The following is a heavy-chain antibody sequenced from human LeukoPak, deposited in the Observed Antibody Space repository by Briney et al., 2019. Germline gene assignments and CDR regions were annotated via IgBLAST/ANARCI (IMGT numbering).Heavy chain of an antibody. J-gene: IGHJ5*02. D-gene: IGHD3-3*01. Sequence: SSETLSLTCTVSGGSISSYYWSWIRQPPGKGLEWIGYIYYSGSTNYNPSLKSRVTILVDTSKNQFSLKLSSVTAADTAVYYCARQSTYYDFLFDPWGQGTLVTVSS. CDR1: GGSISSYY. CDR2: IYYSGST. CDR3: ARQSTYYDFLFDP. V-gene: IGHV4-59*08.